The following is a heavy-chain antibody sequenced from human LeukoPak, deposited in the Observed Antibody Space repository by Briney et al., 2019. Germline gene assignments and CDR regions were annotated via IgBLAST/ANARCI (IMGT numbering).Heavy chain of an antibody. Sequence: PGASLRLSCAASGLTLSSYDMSWVRQAQGKGLEWVSAIRGSGGSTYYADSVKGRFTISRDNSKNTLYLQMNSLRAEDTAVYYCAKYELSSGWPHFDYWGQGTLVTVS. D-gene: IGHD6-19*01. CDR1: GLTLSSYD. CDR2: IRGSGGST. CDR3: AKYELSSGWPHFDY. V-gene: IGHV3-23*01. J-gene: IGHJ4*02.